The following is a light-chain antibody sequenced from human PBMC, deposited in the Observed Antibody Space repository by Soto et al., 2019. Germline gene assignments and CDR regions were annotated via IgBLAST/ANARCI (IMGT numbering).Light chain of an antibody. J-gene: IGKJ4*01. CDR3: QKRSNWPLT. CDR1: QSVPSKY. Sequence: EIVLTQTPGTLSLSPGERATLSCRASQSVPSKYLAWYQQNPGQAPRLLIYGASNRATGIPDKFSGSGSGTDFTLTISSLEPEDFAVYCCQKRSNWPLTFGGGTKVDIK. CDR2: GAS. V-gene: IGKV3D-20*02.